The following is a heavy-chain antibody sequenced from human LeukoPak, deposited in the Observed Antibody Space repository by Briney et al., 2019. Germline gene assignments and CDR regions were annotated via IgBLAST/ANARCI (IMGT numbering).Heavy chain of an antibody. CDR1: GYTFTGYY. CDR3: ARASGSYWWFDS. J-gene: IGHJ5*01. Sequence: ASVKVSCKASGYTFTGYYLHWVRQAPGQGLEWMGCVNPNSGDTNYAQKFQGSVTMTRDTSISTVYMELSRLRSDDTAVYYCARASGSYWWFDSWGRGTLVTVSS. D-gene: IGHD1-26*01. CDR2: VNPNSGDT. V-gene: IGHV1-2*02.